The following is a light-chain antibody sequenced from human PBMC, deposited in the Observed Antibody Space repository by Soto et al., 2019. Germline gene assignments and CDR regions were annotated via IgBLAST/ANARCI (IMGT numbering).Light chain of an antibody. CDR1: SSDTGDSNY. CDR2: DVS. CDR3: SSFRSSSTSYV. J-gene: IGLJ1*01. Sequence: QSVLTQPASVSGSPGQSITVSCTGTSSDTGDSNYVSWYQQHPGKAHKLVIYDVSNRPSGVSNRFSGSKSANTASLTIFGLQAEDEADYYCSSFRSSSTSYVFGTGTKVTVL. V-gene: IGLV2-14*03.